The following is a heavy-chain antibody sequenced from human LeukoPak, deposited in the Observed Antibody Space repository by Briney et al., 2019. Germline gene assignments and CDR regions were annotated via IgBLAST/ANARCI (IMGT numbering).Heavy chain of an antibody. V-gene: IGHV4-39*07. CDR1: GGSISSSSYY. J-gene: IGHJ5*02. D-gene: IGHD6-13*01. CDR2: IYYSGST. CDR3: ARVVRRAAAGTGNWFDP. Sequence: PSETLSLTCTVSGGSISSSSYYWGWIRQPPGKGLEWIGSIYYSGSTYYNPSLKSRVTISVDTSKNQFSLKLSSVTAADTAVYYCARVVRRAAAGTGNWFDPWGQGTLVTVSS.